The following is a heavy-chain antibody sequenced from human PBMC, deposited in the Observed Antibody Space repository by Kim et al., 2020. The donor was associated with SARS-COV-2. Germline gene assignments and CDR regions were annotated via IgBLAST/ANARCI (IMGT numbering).Heavy chain of an antibody. CDR2: ISYSGNS. CDR1: GGSIRSGGKF. D-gene: IGHD2-2*01. Sequence: TLSLTCSVSGGSIRSGGKFWTWIRQHPAKGLEWIGYISYSGNSHYSPSLRSRVSISLQTSENQFSLELTSVTAADTAVYYCARGQPLDYWGQGILGT. V-gene: IGHV4-31*03. CDR3: ARGQPLDY. J-gene: IGHJ4*02.